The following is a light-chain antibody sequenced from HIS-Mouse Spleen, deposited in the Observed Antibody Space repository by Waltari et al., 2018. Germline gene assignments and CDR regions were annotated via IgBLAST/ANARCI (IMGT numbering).Light chain of an antibody. CDR1: SSDVGGYNY. CDR3: SSYTSSSTEV. V-gene: IGLV2-14*03. Sequence: QSALTQPASVSGSPGQSITISCTGTSSDVGGYNYVSWYQQHPGKAPKLMIYDVSNRPSGVPTRFSGSKSGNTASLTISGLQAEDEADYYCSSYTSSSTEVFGGGTKLTVL. J-gene: IGLJ2*01. CDR2: DVS.